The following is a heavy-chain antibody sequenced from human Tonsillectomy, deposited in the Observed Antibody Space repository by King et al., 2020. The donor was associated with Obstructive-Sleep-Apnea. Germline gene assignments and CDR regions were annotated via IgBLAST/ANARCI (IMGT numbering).Heavy chain of an antibody. CDR3: ARDVGYCSSTSCYPYNWFDP. D-gene: IGHD2-2*01. CDR2: IYYSGST. CDR1: GGSISSGGYY. J-gene: IGHJ5*02. V-gene: IGHV4-31*03. Sequence: QLQESGPGLVKPSQTLSLTCTVSGGSISSGGYYWSWIRQHPGKGLEWIGYIYYSGSTYYNPSLKGRVTISVDTAKNPFSLKLSSVTAADTAVYYCARDVGYCSSTSCYPYNWFDPWGQGTLVTVSS.